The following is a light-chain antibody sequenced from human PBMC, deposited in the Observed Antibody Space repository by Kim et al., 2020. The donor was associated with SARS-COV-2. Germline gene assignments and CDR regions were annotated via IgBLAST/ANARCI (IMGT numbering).Light chain of an antibody. J-gene: IGKJ5*01. V-gene: IGKV1-13*02. Sequence: AIQLTQSPSSLSASVGDGVIITCRASQGITSALAWYQQEPGKAPNLLIYDASSLKSGVPSRFSGSGSGTDFTLTISGLQPEDSATYYCQQYNSYPITFGQGTRLEIK. CDR2: DAS. CDR1: QGITSA. CDR3: QQYNSYPIT.